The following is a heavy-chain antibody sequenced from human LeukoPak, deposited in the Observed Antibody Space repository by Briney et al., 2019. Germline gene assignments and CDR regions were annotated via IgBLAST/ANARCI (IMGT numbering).Heavy chain of an antibody. V-gene: IGHV4-34*01. J-gene: IGHJ4*02. D-gene: IGHD3-16*02. CDR3: AGGDYYDYVWGSYRYTFYFDY. Sequence: PAETLSLTCAVYGGSFSGYYWSWIRQPPGKGLEWIGEINHSGSTNYNPSLKSPVTISVDTSKNQFSLKLSSVTAADTAVYYCAGGDYYDYVWGSYRYTFYFDYWGQGTLVTVSS. CDR1: GGSFSGYY. CDR2: INHSGST.